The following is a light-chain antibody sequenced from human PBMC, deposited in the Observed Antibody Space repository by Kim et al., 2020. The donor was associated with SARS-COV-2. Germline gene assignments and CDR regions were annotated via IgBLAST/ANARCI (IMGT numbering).Light chain of an antibody. CDR3: SSYIRGSTNYV. CDR1: SSDVGGYKY. Sequence: QSITISGTGTSSDVGGYKYVSGYQQHPGKAPKLVIYEVSNRPSGVSNRFSGSKSGNTASLTISGLQAEDEADYYCSSYIRGSTNYVFGSGTKVTVL. J-gene: IGLJ1*01. CDR2: EVS. V-gene: IGLV2-14*01.